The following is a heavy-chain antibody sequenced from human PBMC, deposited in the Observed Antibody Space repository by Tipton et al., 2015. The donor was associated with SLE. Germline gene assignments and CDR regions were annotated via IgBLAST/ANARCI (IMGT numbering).Heavy chain of an antibody. J-gene: IGHJ4*02. D-gene: IGHD3-10*01. V-gene: IGHV1-8*01. CDR3: ARGPSYYGSGSYDY. CDR1: GYTFTSYD. Sequence: QSGPEVKKPGASVKVSCKASGYTFTSYDINWVRQATGQGLEWMGWMNPNSGNTGYAQKFQGRVTMTGNTSISTAYMELSSLRSEDTAVYYCARGPSYYGSGSYDYWGQGTLVTVSS. CDR2: MNPNSGNT.